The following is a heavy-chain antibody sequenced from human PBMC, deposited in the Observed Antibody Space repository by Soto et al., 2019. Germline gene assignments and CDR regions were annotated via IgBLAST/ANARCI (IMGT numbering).Heavy chain of an antibody. V-gene: IGHV3-23*01. J-gene: IGHJ6*02. CDR1: GLTFSSYA. CDR3: AKPDTAMVTNYGMDV. D-gene: IGHD5-18*01. CDR2: ISGSGGST. Sequence: PGGSLRLSCAASGLTFSSYAMSWVRQAPGKGLEWVSAISGSGGSTYYADSVKGRFTISRDNSKNTLYLQMNSLRAEDTAVYYCAKPDTAMVTNYGMDVWGQGTTVTVSS.